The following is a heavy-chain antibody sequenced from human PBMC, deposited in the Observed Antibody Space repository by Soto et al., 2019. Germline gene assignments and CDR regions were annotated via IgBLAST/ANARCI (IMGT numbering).Heavy chain of an antibody. J-gene: IGHJ4*02. Sequence: QVQLQESGPGLVKPSQTLTLTCSVSGGSIDTGGFYWSWARQLPVKGLQWIGYIYYTGAAYYNPALKSRVVISLDTSANQFSLSLTSLTAADTAVYYCASGTFNDISFDSWGQGRLVTVSS. CDR3: ASGTFNDISFDS. V-gene: IGHV4-31*03. CDR1: GGSIDTGGFY. CDR2: IYYTGAA. D-gene: IGHD2-21*01.